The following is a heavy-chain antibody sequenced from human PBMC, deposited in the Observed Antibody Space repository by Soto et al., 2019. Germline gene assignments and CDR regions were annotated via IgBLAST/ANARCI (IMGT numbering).Heavy chain of an antibody. CDR2: INHSGST. CDR1: GGSFSGYY. CDR3: VIIVSSGTYYYYGMDV. J-gene: IGHJ6*02. V-gene: IGHV4-34*01. D-gene: IGHD6-25*01. Sequence: SETLSLTCAVYGGSFSGYYWSWIRQPPGKGLEWIGEINHSGSTNYNPSLKSRVSISVDTSKNQVSMMWSYGTAAYMAVYYCVIIVSSGTYYYYGMDVWSQGTTVTVSS.